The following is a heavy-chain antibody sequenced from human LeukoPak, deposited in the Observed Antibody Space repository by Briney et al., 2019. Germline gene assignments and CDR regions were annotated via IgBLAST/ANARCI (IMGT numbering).Heavy chain of an antibody. V-gene: IGHV4-59*01. CDR2: IYYSGST. J-gene: IGHJ4*02. CDR3: ARLMTYYDILTGSPRQFDY. CDR1: GGSISSYY. Sequence: SETLSLTCTVSGGSISSYYWSWIRQPPGKGLEWIGYIYYSGSTNYNPSLKSRVTISVDTSKNQLSLKLSSVTAADTAVYYCARLMTYYDILTGSPRQFDYWGQGTLVTVSS. D-gene: IGHD3-9*01.